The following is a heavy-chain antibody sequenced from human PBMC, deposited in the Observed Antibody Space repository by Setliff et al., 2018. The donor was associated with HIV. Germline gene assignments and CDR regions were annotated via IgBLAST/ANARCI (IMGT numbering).Heavy chain of an antibody. CDR2: IYPGDSDT. Sequence: PGESLKISCKGSGYSFTSYWISWVRQMPGKGLEWMGIIYPGDSDTRYSPSFQGQVTISADKSTTTAYLDWASLKASDTAMYYCVRYIGAAAGYIDHWGQGTLVTVSS. V-gene: IGHV5-51*01. J-gene: IGHJ4*02. CDR1: GYSFTSYW. D-gene: IGHD6-25*01. CDR3: VRYIGAAAGYIDH.